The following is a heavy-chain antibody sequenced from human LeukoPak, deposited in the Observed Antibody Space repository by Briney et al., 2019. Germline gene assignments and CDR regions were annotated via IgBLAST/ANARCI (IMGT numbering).Heavy chain of an antibody. V-gene: IGHV4-34*01. J-gene: IGHJ3*02. CDR3: ARAGGGTMIVVVDYDAFDI. D-gene: IGHD3-22*01. CDR1: GASFSGYY. CDR2: INHSRST. Sequence: PSETLSLTCAVYGASFSGYYWSWIRQPPGKGQEWIGEINHSRSTNYNPSLKSRVTISVDTSKNQFSLKLSSVTAADTAVYYCARAGGGTMIVVVDYDAFDIWGQGTMVTVSS.